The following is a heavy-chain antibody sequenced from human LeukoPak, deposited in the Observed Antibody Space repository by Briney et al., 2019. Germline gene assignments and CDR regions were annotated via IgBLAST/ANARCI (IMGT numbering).Heavy chain of an antibody. CDR1: GFTFSSYS. CDR2: IKQDGSEK. CDR3: ARDRIREQDY. Sequence: GGSLRLSCAASGFTFSSYSMNWVRQAPGKGLEWVANIKQDGSEKYYVDSVKGRFTISRDNAKNSLYLQMNSLRAEDTAVYYCARDRIREQDYWGQGTLVTVSS. V-gene: IGHV3-7*01. J-gene: IGHJ4*02. D-gene: IGHD1-26*01.